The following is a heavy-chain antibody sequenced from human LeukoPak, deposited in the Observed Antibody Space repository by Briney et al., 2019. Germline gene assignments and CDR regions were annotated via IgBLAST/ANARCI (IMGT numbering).Heavy chain of an antibody. J-gene: IGHJ6*03. CDR3: ARTGYYDFWSGYRTIPNYYYYMDV. Sequence: PSETLSLTCTVYGGSFSGYYWSWLRQPPGKGLEWIGEVNHSGSTNYNPSLKSRVTISVDTSKNQFSLKLSSVTAADTAVYYCARTGYYDFWSGYRTIPNYYYYMDVWGKGTTVTVSS. CDR1: GGSFSGYY. D-gene: IGHD3-3*01. CDR2: VNHSGST. V-gene: IGHV4-34*01.